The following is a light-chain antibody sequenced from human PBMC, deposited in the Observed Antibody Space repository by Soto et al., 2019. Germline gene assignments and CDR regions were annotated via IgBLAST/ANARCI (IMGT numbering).Light chain of an antibody. CDR2: ASY. Sequence: IQMTQSPSSLSTSVGDTVTITCRASQTTNNYLNWYQLKPGKDPKLLIYASYTLQTGVTSRFTGSGSGTDFTLTIISLQPEDYATYFCQPYNSYSRTFGPGTKVDIK. V-gene: IGKV1-39*01. CDR1: QTTNNY. CDR3: QPYNSYSRT. J-gene: IGKJ1*01.